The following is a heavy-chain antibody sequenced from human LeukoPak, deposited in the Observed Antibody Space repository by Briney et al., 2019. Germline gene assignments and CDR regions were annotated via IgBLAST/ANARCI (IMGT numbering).Heavy chain of an antibody. Sequence: ASVKVSCKASGYTFTGYYMHWVRQAPGQGLEWMGWINPNSGGTNYAQKFQGRVTMTRDTSISIAYMELSRLRSDDTAVYYCARIWADWNEDSFDYWGQGTLVIVSS. V-gene: IGHV1-2*02. CDR3: ARIWADWNEDSFDY. J-gene: IGHJ4*02. CDR2: INPNSGGT. CDR1: GYTFTGYY. D-gene: IGHD1-1*01.